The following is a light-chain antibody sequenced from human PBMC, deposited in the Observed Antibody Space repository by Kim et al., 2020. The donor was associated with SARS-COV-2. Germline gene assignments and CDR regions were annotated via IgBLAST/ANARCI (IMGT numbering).Light chain of an antibody. V-gene: IGKV3-11*01. CDR1: QSVSSY. Sequence: SPGERATLSCRARQSVSSYLAWYHQKPGRAPRLLIDDASNRATGIPARFSGSGSGTGFTLTISSLEPEDFAVYYCQQRSNWPPFTFGPGTKVDIK. J-gene: IGKJ3*01. CDR3: QQRSNWPPFT. CDR2: DAS.